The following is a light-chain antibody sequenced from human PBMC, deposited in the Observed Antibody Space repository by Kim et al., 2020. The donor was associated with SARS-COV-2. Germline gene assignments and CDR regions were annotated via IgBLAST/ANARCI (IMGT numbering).Light chain of an antibody. V-gene: IGLV3-1*01. CDR2: QDN. CDR1: KLGAKY. J-gene: IGLJ2*01. CDR3: QAWDSSTVV. Sequence: SYELTQPPSVSVSPGQTASITCSGDKLGAKYACWYQQKPGQSPVLVIYQDNKRPSGTPERFPGSNSGNTATLTISGTQAMDEAVYYCQAWDSSTVVFGGG.